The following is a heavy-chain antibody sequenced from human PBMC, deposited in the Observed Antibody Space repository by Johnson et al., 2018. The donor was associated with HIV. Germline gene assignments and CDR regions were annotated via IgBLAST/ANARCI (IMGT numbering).Heavy chain of an antibody. CDR2: ISYDGSNK. J-gene: IGHJ3*02. CDR1: GFTFSSYG. Sequence: QMLLVESGGGVVQPGRSLRLSCAASGFTFSSYGMHWVRQAPGKGLEWVAVISYDGSNKYYADSVKGRFTISRDNSKNTLYLQMNSLKTEDTAVYYCTSKKSIGYCSGGSCYSPPFDIWGQGTMVTVSS. CDR3: TSKKSIGYCSGGSCYSPPFDI. D-gene: IGHD2-15*01. V-gene: IGHV3-30*03.